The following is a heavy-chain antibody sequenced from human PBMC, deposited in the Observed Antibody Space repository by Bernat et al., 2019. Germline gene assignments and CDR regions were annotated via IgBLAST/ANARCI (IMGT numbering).Heavy chain of an antibody. Sequence: EVQLLESGGGLVQPGGSLRLSCAASGFTFSTYWMHWVRQAPGKGLVWVSRINSGGSSTSYADSVKGRFTTSRDNAKNTLYLQMNSLRAEDTAVYYCARDLGGSGTYYFSADYYYGMDVWGQGTTVTVSS. CDR3: ARDLGGSGTYYFSADYYYGMDV. J-gene: IGHJ6*02. CDR2: INSGGSST. V-gene: IGHV3-74*01. CDR1: GFTFSTYW. D-gene: IGHD3-10*01.